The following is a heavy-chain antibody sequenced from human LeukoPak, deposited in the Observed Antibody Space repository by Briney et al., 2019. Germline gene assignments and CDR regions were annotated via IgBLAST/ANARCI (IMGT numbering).Heavy chain of an antibody. CDR1: GYTFTGYY. D-gene: IGHD2-15*01. Sequence: ASVTVSCKASGYTFTGYYMHWVRQAPGQGLEWMGWINPNSGGTNYAQKFQGRVTITRDTSISTAYMELSRLRSDDTAVYYCARDLPDCSDGSCYYYYYYMDVWGKGTTVTISS. CDR3: ARDLPDCSDGSCYYYYYYMDV. CDR2: INPNSGGT. J-gene: IGHJ6*03. V-gene: IGHV1-2*02.